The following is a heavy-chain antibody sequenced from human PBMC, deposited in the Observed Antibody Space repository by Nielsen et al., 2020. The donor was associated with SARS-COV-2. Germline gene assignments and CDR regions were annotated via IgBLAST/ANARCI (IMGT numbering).Heavy chain of an antibody. CDR2: TNAGNSNT. J-gene: IGHJ4*02. CDR3: ARHLRGYIDY. V-gene: IGHV1-3*01. CDR1: RYSFASYS. Sequence: ASVKVSCKASRYSFASYSMHWVRQAPGQRLEWMGWTNAGNSNTRYSQKFQGRVTITRDTSASTAYMELSSLRSEDTAVYYCARHLRGYIDYWGQGTLVTVSS.